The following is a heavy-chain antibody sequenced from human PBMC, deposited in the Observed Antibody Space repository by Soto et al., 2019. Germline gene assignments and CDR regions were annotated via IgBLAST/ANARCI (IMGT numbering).Heavy chain of an antibody. CDR3: ARGVYSGSFPPPPNYYYYGMDV. CDR2: VSSSGSTI. D-gene: IGHD1-26*01. CDR1: GFTFSSYA. V-gene: IGHV3-21*04. Sequence: PGGSLRLSCAASGFTFSSYAMSWVRQAPGKGLEWISAVSSSGSTIYYADSVKGRFTISRDNAKNSLYLQMNSLRAEDTAVYYCARGVYSGSFPPPPNYYYYGMDVWGQGTTVTVSS. J-gene: IGHJ6*02.